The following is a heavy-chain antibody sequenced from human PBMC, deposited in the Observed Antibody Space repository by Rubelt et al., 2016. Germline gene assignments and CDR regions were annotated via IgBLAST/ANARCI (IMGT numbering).Heavy chain of an antibody. V-gene: IGHV4-39*01. CDR2: IYYSGST. CDR1: GGSIGSSSYY. J-gene: IGHJ4*02. CDR3: ARSRWLQSFDY. Sequence: QLQLQESGPGLVKPSETLSLTCTVSGGSIGSSSYYWGWIRQPPGKGLEWIGSIYYSGSTYYNPSLKGRVTISVDTSKNQFSRKLSSVTAADTAVYYCARSRWLQSFDYWGQGTLVTVSS. D-gene: IGHD5-24*01.